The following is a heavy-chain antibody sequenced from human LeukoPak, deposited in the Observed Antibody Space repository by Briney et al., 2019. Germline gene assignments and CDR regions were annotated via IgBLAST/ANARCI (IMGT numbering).Heavy chain of an antibody. Sequence: ASVKVSCKASGYTFTDYSMHWVRQAPGQGLEWMGWINPNSGGTNYAQKFQGRVTMTRDTSISTAYMELSRLRSDDTAVYYCARANGDYYYYMDVWGKGTTVTVSS. V-gene: IGHV1-2*02. D-gene: IGHD2-8*01. CDR3: ARANGDYYYYMDV. J-gene: IGHJ6*03. CDR1: GYTFTDYS. CDR2: INPNSGGT.